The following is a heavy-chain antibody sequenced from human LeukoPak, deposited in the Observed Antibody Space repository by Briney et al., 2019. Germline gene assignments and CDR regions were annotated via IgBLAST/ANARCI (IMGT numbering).Heavy chain of an antibody. D-gene: IGHD5-18*01. J-gene: IGHJ4*02. CDR1: GGSISPYY. CDR3: ARGNGEYAYGYYFDY. V-gene: IGHV4-59*01. CDR2: MHYSGSA. Sequence: TSETLSLTCTVSGGSISPYYWGWLRQPPGKGLEFIGFMHYSGSANYHPSLKSRVSISLDTSKNQFSLNLSSVTAADTAMYFCARGNGEYAYGYYFDYWGQGSLVTVSS.